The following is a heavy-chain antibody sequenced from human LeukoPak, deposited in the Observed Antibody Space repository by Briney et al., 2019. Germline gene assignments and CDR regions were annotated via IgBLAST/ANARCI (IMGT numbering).Heavy chain of an antibody. D-gene: IGHD5-24*01. Sequence: GGSLRLSCAASGFTFSSYAMHWVRQAPGRGLEWVAVISYDGSNKYYADSVKGRFTISRDNSKNTLYLQMNSLRAEDTAVYYCAKSGYNRFDYWGQGTLVTVSS. J-gene: IGHJ4*02. CDR1: GFTFSSYA. CDR2: ISYDGSNK. V-gene: IGHV3-30*04. CDR3: AKSGYNRFDY.